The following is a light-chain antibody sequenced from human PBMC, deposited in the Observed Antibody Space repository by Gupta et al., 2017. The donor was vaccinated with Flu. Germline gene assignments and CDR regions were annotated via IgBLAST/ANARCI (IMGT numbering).Light chain of an antibody. CDR1: HDISHF. J-gene: IGKJ3*01. Sequence: SLSATVGDKVTTTRQASHDISHFLNLDQQKPGKAPKLLIYVSSKLETGVPSRVSLTGSGTVFTFTISSLQPQDIATDDCQQYDNLPLRVTFGPGTKVDIK. V-gene: IGKV1-33*01. CDR3: QQYDNLPLRVT. CDR2: VSS.